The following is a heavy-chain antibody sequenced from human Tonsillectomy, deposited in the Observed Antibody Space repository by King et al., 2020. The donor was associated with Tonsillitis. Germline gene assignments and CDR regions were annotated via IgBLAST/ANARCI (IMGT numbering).Heavy chain of an antibody. Sequence: ITLKESGRTLVKPTQTLTLTCSFLGCSLSTSGGGVGGIRQTTGKVLEGLSCIYWDDDKRDSPSLKSRRTSTKDTSKNQVVLTMTNMDPVDTATYYCAHRRLYDSSGYHTGHFDYWGQGTLVTVSS. CDR2: IYWDDDK. CDR1: GCSLSTSGGG. J-gene: IGHJ4*02. CDR3: AHRRLYDSSGYHTGHFDY. V-gene: IGHV2-5*02. D-gene: IGHD3-22*01.